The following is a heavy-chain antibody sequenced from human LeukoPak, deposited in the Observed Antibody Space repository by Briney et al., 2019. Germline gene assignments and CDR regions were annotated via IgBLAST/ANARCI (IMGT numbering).Heavy chain of an antibody. CDR2: IDPSDSYT. V-gene: IGHV5-10-1*01. Sequence: GESLKISCKGSGYSFTSYWISWVRQMPGKGLEWMGRIDPSDSYTNYSPSFQGHVTISADKSISTAYLQWSSLKASDTAMYYCARHGHINYDSGSYYNYWGQGTLVTVSS. J-gene: IGHJ4*02. CDR3: ARHGHINYDSGSYYNY. CDR1: GYSFTSYW. D-gene: IGHD3-10*01.